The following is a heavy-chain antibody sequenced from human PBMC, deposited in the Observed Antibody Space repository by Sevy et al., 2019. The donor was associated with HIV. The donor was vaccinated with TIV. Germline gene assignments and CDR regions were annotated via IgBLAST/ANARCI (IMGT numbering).Heavy chain of an antibody. V-gene: IGHV3-30*18. J-gene: IGHJ4*02. CDR3: AKDSSSWYEVGYYFDY. Sequence: QLGGSLRLSCAASGFTFSSYGMHWVRQAPGKGLEWVALISYDGSNKYYADSVKGRFTISRDNSKNTLYLQMNSLRAEDTAVYYCAKDSSSWYEVGYYFDYWGQGTLVTVSS. D-gene: IGHD6-13*01. CDR2: ISYDGSNK. CDR1: GFTFSSYG.